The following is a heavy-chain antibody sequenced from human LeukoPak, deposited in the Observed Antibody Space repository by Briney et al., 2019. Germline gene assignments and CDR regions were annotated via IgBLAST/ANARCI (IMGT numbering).Heavy chain of an antibody. CDR3: AKDLETTVALASYYYYYGMDV. CDR1: GFTFSSYA. V-gene: IGHV3-23*01. J-gene: IGHJ6*02. D-gene: IGHD4-23*01. Sequence: GGSLRLSCAASGFTFSSYAMSWVRQAPGKGLEWVSAISGSGGSTYYADSVKGRFTISRDNSKNTLYLQMSSLRAEDTAVYYCAKDLETTVALASYYYYYGMDVWGQGTTVTVSS. CDR2: ISGSGGST.